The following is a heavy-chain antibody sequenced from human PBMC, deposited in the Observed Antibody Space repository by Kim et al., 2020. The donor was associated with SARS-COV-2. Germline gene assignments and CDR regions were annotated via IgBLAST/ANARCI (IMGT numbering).Heavy chain of an antibody. Sequence: SETLSLTCAVSGGSISSGGYSWSWIRQPPGKGLEWIGYIYHSGSTYYNPSLKSRVTISVDRSKNQFSLKLTSVTAADTAVYYCARGAVVQGGSFLFDPWG. CDR1: GGSISSGGYS. D-gene: IGHD2-15*01. J-gene: IGHJ5*02. CDR3: ARGAVVQGGSFLFDP. CDR2: IYHSGST. V-gene: IGHV4-30-2*01.